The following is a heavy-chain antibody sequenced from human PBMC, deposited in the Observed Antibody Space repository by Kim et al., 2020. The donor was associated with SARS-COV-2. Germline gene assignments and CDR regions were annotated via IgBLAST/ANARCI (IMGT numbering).Heavy chain of an antibody. CDR2: MNPNSGNS. J-gene: IGHJ4*02. Sequence: ASVKVSCKASGYTFTSYDINWVRQATGHGLEWMGWMNPNSGNSGYAQKFQGRVTMTRNTSISTAYMELSSLRSEDTAVYYCARVFAWGTAPGYHHWGQGTLVTVSS. D-gene: IGHD3-9*01. CDR3: ARVFAWGTAPGYHH. CDR1: GYTFTSYD. V-gene: IGHV1-8*01.